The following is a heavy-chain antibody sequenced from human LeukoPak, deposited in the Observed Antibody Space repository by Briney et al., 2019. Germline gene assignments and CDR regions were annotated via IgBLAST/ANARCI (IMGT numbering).Heavy chain of an antibody. J-gene: IGHJ4*02. CDR1: GLTFTNYG. CDR3: AKDQGYSYGSFDY. Sequence: PGGSLRLSCAASGLTFTNYGMHWVRQAPGKGLEWVAVISYDGSNKYYADSVKGRFTISRDNSKSTLYLQMNSLRAEDTAVYYCAKDQGYSYGSFDYWGQGTLVTVSS. D-gene: IGHD5-18*01. V-gene: IGHV3-30*18. CDR2: ISYDGSNK.